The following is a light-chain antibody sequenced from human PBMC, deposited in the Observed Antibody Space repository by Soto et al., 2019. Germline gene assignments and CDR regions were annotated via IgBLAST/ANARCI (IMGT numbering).Light chain of an antibody. CDR3: LSFDSSLSVV. Sequence: QSVLTQPPSVSGAPGQRVTISCTGSSSNIGAGYDVHWYQQLPGRAPKLLIYGTTNRPSGVPDRFSGSKSGTSASLAITGLQAEDEAEYYCLSFDSSLSVVFGGGTKVTVL. CDR1: SSNIGAGYD. J-gene: IGLJ2*01. CDR2: GTT. V-gene: IGLV1-40*01.